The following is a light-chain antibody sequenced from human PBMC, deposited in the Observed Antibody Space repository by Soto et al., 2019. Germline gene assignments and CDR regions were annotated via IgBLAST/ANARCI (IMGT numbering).Light chain of an antibody. Sequence: DLQMTQSRSTLSASVGDTVPSTCRASQSISTYLAWYQQKPGKAPKLLIYKASSLESGVPSRFSGSGSGAEFTLTISSLQPDDFATYYCQQYNTYSRTFGQGTKVDIK. CDR3: QQYNTYSRT. CDR2: KAS. J-gene: IGKJ1*01. V-gene: IGKV1-5*03. CDR1: QSISTY.